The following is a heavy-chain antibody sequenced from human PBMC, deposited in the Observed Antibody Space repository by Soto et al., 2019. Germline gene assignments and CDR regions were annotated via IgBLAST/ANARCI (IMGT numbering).Heavy chain of an antibody. J-gene: IGHJ4*02. V-gene: IGHV4-30-4*01. CDR3: ATMGATAGSYYFEY. Sequence: PSGTLSLTRTFSCGSIGSGGFFWGWVRQPPGKGLEWIGFISYTGSAYYNPSLKSRAAISVDTSKNQFSLKLTSVTAADAAVYYCATMGATAGSYYFEYWGQGALVTVSS. CDR2: ISYTGSA. D-gene: IGHD1-26*01. CDR1: CGSIGSGGFF.